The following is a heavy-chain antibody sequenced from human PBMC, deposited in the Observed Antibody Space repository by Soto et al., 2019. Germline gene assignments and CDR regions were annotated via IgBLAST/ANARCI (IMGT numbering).Heavy chain of an antibody. D-gene: IGHD3-9*01. J-gene: IGHJ4*02. CDR3: ARLFHYYDILTGYWGPFDY. CDR2: IYYSGST. Sequence: PSGTLSLTCTVPGGSISSYYWSWIRQPPGKGLEWIGYIYYSGSTNYNPSLKSRVTISVDTSKNQFSLKLSSVTAADTAVYYCARLFHYYDILTGYWGPFDYWGQGTLVTVSS. CDR1: GGSISSYY. V-gene: IGHV4-59*08.